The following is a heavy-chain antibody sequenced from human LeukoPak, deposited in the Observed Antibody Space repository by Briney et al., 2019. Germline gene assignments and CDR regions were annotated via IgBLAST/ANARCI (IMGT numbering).Heavy chain of an antibody. J-gene: IGHJ5*02. V-gene: IGHV5-51*01. D-gene: IGHD6-13*01. CDR2: IYPDDSDT. Sequence: GESLKISCQGSGYTFTSFWIGWVRQLPGKALEYMGIIYPDDSDTRYSPSFQGQVTISADKSISTAYLRWSSLKASDTAMYYCARLIAAAGYNWFDPWGQGTLVTVSS. CDR3: ARLIAAAGYNWFDP. CDR1: GYTFTSFW.